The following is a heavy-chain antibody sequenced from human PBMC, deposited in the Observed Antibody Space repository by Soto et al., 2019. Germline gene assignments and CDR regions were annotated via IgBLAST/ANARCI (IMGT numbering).Heavy chain of an antibody. Sequence: GGSLRLSCAASGFTFSSYAMSWVRQAPGKGLEWVSAISGSGGSTYYADSVKGRFTISRDNSKNTLYLQMNSLRAEDTAVYYCAKDFFRSTIFGPRIDVWGQGTTVTVSS. V-gene: IGHV3-23*01. J-gene: IGHJ6*02. CDR1: GFTFSSYA. D-gene: IGHD3-3*01. CDR2: ISGSGGST. CDR3: AKDFFRSTIFGPRIDV.